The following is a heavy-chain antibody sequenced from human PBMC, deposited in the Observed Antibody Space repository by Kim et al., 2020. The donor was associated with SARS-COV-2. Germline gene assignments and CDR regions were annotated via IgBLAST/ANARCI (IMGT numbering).Heavy chain of an antibody. CDR3: SRYCTTGSCLNRYLDL. Sequence: GGSLRLSCAASGFPFSNYAMTWVRQAPGKGLEWVSSIGGTADRTYYADSVKGRFTISRDNSQNMLYLQMNSLRPEDTALYYCSRYCTTGSCLNRYLDLWGRGTLVTASS. J-gene: IGHJ2*01. CDR1: GFPFSNYA. D-gene: IGHD2-8*01. CDR2: IGGTADRT. V-gene: IGHV3-23*01.